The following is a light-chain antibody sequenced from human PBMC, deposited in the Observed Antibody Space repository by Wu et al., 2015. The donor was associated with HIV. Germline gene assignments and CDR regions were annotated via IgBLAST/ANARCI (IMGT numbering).Light chain of an antibody. J-gene: IGKJ1*01. CDR3: QQFNSYPQGA. V-gene: IGKV1-13*02. Sequence: AIQLTQSPSSLSASVGDRVTITCRASQGISSALAWYQQKPGKAPKLLIYDASSLESGVPSRFSGSGSGTDFTLTISSLQPEDFATYYCQQFNSYPQGAFGQGYQGGNQT. CDR2: DAS. CDR1: QGISSA.